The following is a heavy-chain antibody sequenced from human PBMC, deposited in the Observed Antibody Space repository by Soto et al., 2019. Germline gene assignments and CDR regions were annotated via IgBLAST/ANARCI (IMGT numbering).Heavy chain of an antibody. V-gene: IGHV1-8*01. CDR1: EDTFTHYD. D-gene: IGHD2-21*01. J-gene: IGHJ5*02. Sequence: QVELVQSGAEVKKPGASVRVSCQASEDTFTHYDLNWVRQATGQGLEWMGWINPNTGKIDYAHKFQGRATMTRDTSTRTVYMELSSLRSDDTAVYYCVRRVASGHRSWFDPLGQGTLVTVSS. CDR3: VRRVASGHRSWFDP. CDR2: INPNTGKI.